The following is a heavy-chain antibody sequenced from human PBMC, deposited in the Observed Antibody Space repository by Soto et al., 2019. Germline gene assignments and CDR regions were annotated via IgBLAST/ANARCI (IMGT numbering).Heavy chain of an antibody. CDR2: ISSSSSYI. CDR1: GFTFSSYS. J-gene: IGHJ6*03. V-gene: IGHV3-21*01. CDR3: ARAPGYCSSTSCYSAYYIDV. Sequence: GGSLRLSCAASGFTFSSYSMNWVRQAPGKGLEWVSSISSSSSYIYYADSVKGRFTISRDNAKNSLYLQMNSLRAEDTAVYYCARAPGYCSSTSCYSAYYIDVWGRGTTVTVSS. D-gene: IGHD2-2*03.